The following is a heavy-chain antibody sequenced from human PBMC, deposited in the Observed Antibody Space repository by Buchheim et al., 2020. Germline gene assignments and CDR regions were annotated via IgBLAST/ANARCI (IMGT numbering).Heavy chain of an antibody. V-gene: IGHV4-59*01. CDR2: VYYSGST. Sequence: QVQLQESGPGLVKPSETLSLTCSVSGGSINSYCWSWIRQSPGKGLEWIGHVYYSGSTNYNPSLKSRVTISVDTSTKQFSLKLSSVTPADTAVYYCARSGDGYNNWYFDLWGRGTL. CDR3: ARSGDGYNNWYFDL. CDR1: GGSINSYC. J-gene: IGHJ2*01. D-gene: IGHD5-24*01.